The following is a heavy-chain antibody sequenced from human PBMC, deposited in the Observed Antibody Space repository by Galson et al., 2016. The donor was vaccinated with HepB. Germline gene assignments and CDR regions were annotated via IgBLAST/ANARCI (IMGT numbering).Heavy chain of an antibody. CDR1: GGSISTTVYS. D-gene: IGHD1-14*01. V-gene: IGHV4-39*01. CDR3: ARHRTRNHNYGLDL. J-gene: IGHJ6*02. Sequence: SETLSLTCTVSGGSISTTVYSWGWIRQSPGKGLEWIASVYQTESTFYNPSLKSRVTISADTSKNQFSLRVTSVTAADTAVYYCARHRTRNHNYGLDLWGQGTTVTVS. CDR2: VYQTEST.